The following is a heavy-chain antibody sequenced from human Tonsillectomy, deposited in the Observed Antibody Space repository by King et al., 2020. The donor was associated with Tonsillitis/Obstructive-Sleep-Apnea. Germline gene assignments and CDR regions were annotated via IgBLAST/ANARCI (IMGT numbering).Heavy chain of an antibody. CDR3: AKITSYSSGWYEGHFDY. D-gene: IGHD6-19*01. J-gene: IGHJ4*02. V-gene: IGHV3-23*04. CDR2: ISGSGGGT. CDR1: GFTFSSYA. Sequence: VQLVESGGGLVQPGGSLRLSCAASGFTFSSYAMSWVRQAPGKGLEWVSAISGSGGGTYSADYVRGRFTISRDNSKNTVYLQMNILIAEDTAVYYCAKITSYSSGWYEGHFDYWGQGTLFTVSS.